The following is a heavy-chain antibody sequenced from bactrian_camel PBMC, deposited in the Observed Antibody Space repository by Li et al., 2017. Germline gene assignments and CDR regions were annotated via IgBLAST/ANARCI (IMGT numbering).Heavy chain of an antibody. CDR3: ATSWNDYACYAGSWTYQSNFKN. Sequence: VQLVESGGGLVQPGGSLRLSCATSGFTFSNYGMSWVRQVPEKGLEWVSSSYRDGTNTDYADSVKGRFTISRDNARNTVFLDMNNLTPDDSAIYYCATSWNDYACYAGSWTYQSNFKNWGQGTQVTVS. D-gene: IGHD1*01. V-gene: IGHV3S6*01. J-gene: IGHJ4*01. CDR2: SYRDGTNT. CDR1: GFTFSNYG.